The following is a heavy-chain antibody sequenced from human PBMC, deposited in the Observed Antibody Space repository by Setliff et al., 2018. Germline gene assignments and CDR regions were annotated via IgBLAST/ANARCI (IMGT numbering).Heavy chain of an antibody. CDR1: GFTVSSDY. Sequence: PGESLKISCAASGFTVSSDYMSWFRQAPGKGLEWVSSIISSGSHIYYADSVKGRFTISRDNAKNSLYLQMNSLRAEDTAVYYCARDRVANPSSWPYYFDYWGQGTLVTVS. J-gene: IGHJ4*02. CDR3: ARDRVANPSSWPYYFDY. CDR2: IISSGSHI. D-gene: IGHD6-13*01. V-gene: IGHV3-21*01.